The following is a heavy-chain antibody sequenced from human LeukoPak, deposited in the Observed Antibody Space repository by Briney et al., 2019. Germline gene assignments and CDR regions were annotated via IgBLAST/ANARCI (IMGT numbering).Heavy chain of an antibody. CDR3: AKDPWGSRGYFDY. Sequence: GGSLRLSCAASGFTFSRHAMIWVRQAPGKGLEWVSAISGSGADTYYADSVKGRFTTFRDNSKNTVYLRMNSLRAEDTAIYYCAKDPWGSRGYFDYWGQGTLVTVSS. V-gene: IGHV3-23*01. CDR2: ISGSGADT. D-gene: IGHD7-27*01. CDR1: GFTFSRHA. J-gene: IGHJ4*02.